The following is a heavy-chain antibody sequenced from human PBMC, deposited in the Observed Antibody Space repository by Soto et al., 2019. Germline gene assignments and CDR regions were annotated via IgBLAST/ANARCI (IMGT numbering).Heavy chain of an antibody. Sequence: QVQLVQSGAEVKKPGASVKVSCKASGYTFTSYAMHWVRQAPGQRLEWMGWINAGNGNTKYSQKFQGRVTITRDTSASTAYMELSSLRSEDTAVYYCAGGTYYDFWSGYYTVKTGFENWFDPWGQGTLVTVSS. V-gene: IGHV1-3*01. CDR1: GYTFTSYA. D-gene: IGHD3-3*01. CDR2: INAGNGNT. J-gene: IGHJ5*02. CDR3: AGGTYYDFWSGYYTVKTGFENWFDP.